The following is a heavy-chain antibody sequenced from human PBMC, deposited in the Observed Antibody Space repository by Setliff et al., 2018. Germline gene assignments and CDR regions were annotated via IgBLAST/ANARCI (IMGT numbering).Heavy chain of an antibody. Sequence: PSETLSLTCGVYGGGGSFSNYYWSWIRQPPGKGLEWIGEISPGGSTIYNPSLRSRVTMSVDTAKNRFSLNLTSVTAADTAVYYCATSGFCSAGSCYSFDDWGQGALVTVSS. D-gene: IGHD6-19*01. CDR1: GGGGSFSNYY. V-gene: IGHV4-34*01. J-gene: IGHJ4*02. CDR2: ISPGGST. CDR3: ATSGFCSAGSCYSFDD.